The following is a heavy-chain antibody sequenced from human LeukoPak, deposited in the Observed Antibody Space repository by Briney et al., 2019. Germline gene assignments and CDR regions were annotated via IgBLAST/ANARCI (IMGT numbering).Heavy chain of an antibody. CDR3: GGGVKPAAKRFQP. CDR1: GGSFSGYY. V-gene: IGHV4-34*01. J-gene: IGHJ5*02. CDR2: INHSGST. D-gene: IGHD2-2*01. Sequence: SETLSLTCAVYGGSFSGYYWSWIRQPPGKGLEWIGEINHSGSTNYNPSLKSRVTISVDTSKNQFSLKLSSVTAAGTAVYYRGGGVKPAAKRFQPRGQGTLV.